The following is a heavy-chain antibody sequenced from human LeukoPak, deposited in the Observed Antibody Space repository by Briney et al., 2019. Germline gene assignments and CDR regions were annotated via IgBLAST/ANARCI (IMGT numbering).Heavy chain of an antibody. D-gene: IGHD3-16*01. V-gene: IGHV1-69*05. CDR2: IIAIYGTP. CDR3: ARDHWVIVENGYDYFYYDMDG. Sequence: APVRLSCTVSVDTVTSYAFSWLRQSRGQGLEGRGGIIAIYGTPKYAQKFHGRVTITTDEYTSTAYMELSSLRSEDTAVYYCARDHWVIVENGYDYFYYDMDGWGKGSTVTVS. CDR1: VDTVTSYA. J-gene: IGHJ6*03.